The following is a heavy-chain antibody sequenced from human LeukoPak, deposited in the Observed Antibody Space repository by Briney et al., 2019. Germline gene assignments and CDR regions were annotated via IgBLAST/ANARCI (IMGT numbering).Heavy chain of an antibody. J-gene: IGHJ4*02. Sequence: PGRSLRLSCAASGFTFDDYAMDWVRQAPGKGLEWVSGISWNSGNIGYADSVKGRFTISRDNAKNSLYLQMNSLRAEDTALYYCAKGSFYDSSGYYDYWGQGTLVTVSS. CDR3: AKGSFYDSSGYYDY. CDR2: ISWNSGNI. D-gene: IGHD3-22*01. CDR1: GFTFDDYA. V-gene: IGHV3-9*01.